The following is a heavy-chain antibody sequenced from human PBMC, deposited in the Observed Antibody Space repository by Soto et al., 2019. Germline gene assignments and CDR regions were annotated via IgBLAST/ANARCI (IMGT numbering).Heavy chain of an antibody. J-gene: IGHJ6*02. V-gene: IGHV5-51*01. D-gene: IGHD6-13*01. Sequence: PGESLKISCKGSGYSFTSYWIGWVRQMPGKGLEWMGIIYPGDSDTRYSPSFQGQVTISADKSISTAYLQWSSLKASDTAMYYCARINPRIAAAGYYYYCGMDVWGQGTTVTVSS. CDR1: GYSFTSYW. CDR3: ARINPRIAAAGYYYYCGMDV. CDR2: IYPGDSDT.